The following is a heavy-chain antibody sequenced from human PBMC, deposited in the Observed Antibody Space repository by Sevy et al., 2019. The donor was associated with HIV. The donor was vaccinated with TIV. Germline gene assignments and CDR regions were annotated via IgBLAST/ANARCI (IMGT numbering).Heavy chain of an antibody. V-gene: IGHV3-13*05. J-gene: IGHJ4*02. Sequence: GGSLRLSCAASGFTFSSYDIHWVRQSTGKGLEWVSSIGTAADPFYPASVRGRFIISRENAENSLYLQMNSLRAEDTAVYYCARGGPRGNYTKGDFDYWGQGTLVTVSS. CDR1: GFTFSSYD. CDR3: ARGGPRGNYTKGDFDY. CDR2: IGTAADP. D-gene: IGHD1-7*01.